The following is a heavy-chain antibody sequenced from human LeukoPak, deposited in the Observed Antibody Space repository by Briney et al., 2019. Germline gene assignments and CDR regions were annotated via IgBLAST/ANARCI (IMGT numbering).Heavy chain of an antibody. CDR1: GYTFTSYG. CDR2: ISAYNGNT. CDR3: ARTYTYYDSSGYYYLELSGFDY. D-gene: IGHD3-22*01. Sequence: ASVKVSCKASGYTFTSYGISWVRQAPGQGLEWMGWISAYNGNTNYAQKLQGRVTMTTDTSTSTAYMELRSLRSDDTAVYYCARTYTYYDSSGYYYLELSGFDYWGQGTLVTVSS. J-gene: IGHJ4*02. V-gene: IGHV1-18*01.